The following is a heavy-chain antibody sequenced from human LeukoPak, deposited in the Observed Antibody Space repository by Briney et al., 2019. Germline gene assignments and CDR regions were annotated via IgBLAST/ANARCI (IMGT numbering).Heavy chain of an antibody. CDR2: ISTSSSYI. V-gene: IGHV3-21*01. CDR1: GFTFSSYS. CDR3: ARDLF. J-gene: IGHJ4*02. Sequence: GGSLRLSCAASGFTFSSYSMNWVRQAPGKGLEWVSSISTSSSYIYSADSVKGRFTISRDNAKNSLYLQMNSLRPEDTAVYYCARDLFWGQGTLVTVSS.